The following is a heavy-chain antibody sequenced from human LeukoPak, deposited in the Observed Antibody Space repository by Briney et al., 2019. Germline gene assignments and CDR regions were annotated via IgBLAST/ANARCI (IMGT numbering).Heavy chain of an antibody. CDR1: GFSFSSHA. V-gene: IGHV3-23*01. D-gene: IGHD1-26*01. CDR2: ISGSGGST. CDR3: AKAHGELLGFTNY. J-gene: IGHJ4*02. Sequence: WGYLRRSCAASGFSFSSHAMSWLPQAPGKGREGVSDISGSGGSTYYAVSVKGRLTIYRDNSKNTLYLQMNSLRAEDTAVYYCAKAHGELLGFTNYWGQGTLVTVSS.